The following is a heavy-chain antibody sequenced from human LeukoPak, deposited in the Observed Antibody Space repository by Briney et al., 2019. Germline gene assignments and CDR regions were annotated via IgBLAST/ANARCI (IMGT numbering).Heavy chain of an antibody. Sequence: PGGSLRLSCAASGFTFSTFWMTWVRQAPGKGLEWVANIKQEGSEKYYVDSLKGRFSISRDNAKNSLYLQMNSLRAEDTAVYYCARSGMAVAATPWDWGQGTLVTVPS. V-gene: IGHV3-7*05. CDR1: GFTFSTFW. CDR2: IKQEGSEK. CDR3: ARSGMAVAATPWD. J-gene: IGHJ4*02. D-gene: IGHD6-19*01.